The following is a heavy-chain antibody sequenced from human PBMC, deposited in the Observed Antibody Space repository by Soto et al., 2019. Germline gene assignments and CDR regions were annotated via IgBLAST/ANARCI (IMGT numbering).Heavy chain of an antibody. Sequence: SETLSLTCTVSGGSISGYYWSWIRQPPGKGLEWIGNVYYSGGAKYNPSVKRRVSISVDTSKNQFSLNLSYVTAADTAVYYCTRDGDGRMTTNPYYYYGMDVWGTGITVTVS. V-gene: IGHV4-59*01. CDR1: GGSISGYY. CDR3: TRDGDGRMTTNPYYYYGMDV. CDR2: VYYSGGA. J-gene: IGHJ6*04. D-gene: IGHD2-21*02.